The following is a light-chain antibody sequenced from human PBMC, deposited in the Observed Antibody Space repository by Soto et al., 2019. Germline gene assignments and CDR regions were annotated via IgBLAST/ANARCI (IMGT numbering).Light chain of an antibody. Sequence: EIVLTQSPGTLSLSPGERATLSCRASQSISSNSLAWLQQKPGQAPRLLIYGASIRATAFPDRFSGSGSGTDVTLTISILEPDNFAVYYCQQYGISPWTLGQGTKVEIK. V-gene: IGKV3-20*01. CDR3: QQYGISPWT. J-gene: IGKJ1*01. CDR1: QSISSNS. CDR2: GAS.